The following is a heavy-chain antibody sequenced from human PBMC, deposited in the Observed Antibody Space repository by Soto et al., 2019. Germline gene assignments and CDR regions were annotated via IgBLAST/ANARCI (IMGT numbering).Heavy chain of an antibody. CDR1: GYTFTSYY. V-gene: IGHV1-46*01. CDR2: INPGGGRT. CDR3: ARGPSCGGDCYLFDY. Sequence: GASVKVSCKASGYTFTSYYIHWVRQAPGQGLEWVAMINPGGGRTKNAQMFQGRVTLTRDTSAGTVGMELSSLTSDDTAVYYCARGPSCGGDCYLFDYWGQGSLVTV. D-gene: IGHD2-21*02. J-gene: IGHJ4*02.